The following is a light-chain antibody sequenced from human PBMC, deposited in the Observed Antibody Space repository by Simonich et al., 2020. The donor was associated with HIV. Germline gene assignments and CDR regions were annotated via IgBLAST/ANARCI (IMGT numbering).Light chain of an antibody. CDR3: QQYNKWPLT. CDR1: QSVSNT. J-gene: IGKJ4*01. Sequence: EIVMTQSPVTLSVSPGERATLSCRVSQSVSNTLAWYQQKPGQAPMLLIYGATTRATGVPDRFSGSGSGTEFSLTISSLQSEDSAVYYCQQYNKWPLTFGGGTKVEIK. CDR2: GAT. V-gene: IGKV3-15*01.